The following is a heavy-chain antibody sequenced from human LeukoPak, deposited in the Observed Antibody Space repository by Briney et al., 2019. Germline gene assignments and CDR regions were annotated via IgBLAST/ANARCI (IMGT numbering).Heavy chain of an antibody. CDR3: AREARVGGALQY. V-gene: IGHV3-74*03. D-gene: IGHD1-26*01. J-gene: IGHJ4*02. CDR1: GLTLITYL. CDR2: INPDGSIR. Sequence: GGSLRLSCAASGLTLITYLMHWVRQAPGKGLAWVARINPDGSIRTYANSVQGRVTISRDTAKDTLFLQMNSLRAEDTAVYYCAREARVGGALQYWGQGTPVTVSS.